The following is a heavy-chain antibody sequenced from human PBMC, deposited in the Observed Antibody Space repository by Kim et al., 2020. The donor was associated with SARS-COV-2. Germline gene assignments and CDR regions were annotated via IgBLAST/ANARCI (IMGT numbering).Heavy chain of an antibody. CDR3: ARLGVETSMIRGYFDY. D-gene: IGHD5-18*01. Sequence: SETLSLTCTVSGGSISSSSYYWGWIRQPPGKGLEWIGSIYYSGSTYYNPSLKSRVTISVDTSKKQFSLKVTSVTAADTAVYYCARLGVETSMIRGYFDYWGQGTLVTVSS. CDR1: GGSISSSSYY. CDR2: IYYSGST. V-gene: IGHV4-39*01. J-gene: IGHJ4*02.